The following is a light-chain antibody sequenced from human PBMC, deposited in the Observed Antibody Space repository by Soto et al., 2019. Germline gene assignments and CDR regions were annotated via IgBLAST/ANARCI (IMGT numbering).Light chain of an antibody. Sequence: DIQMTQSPSTLSASVGDRVTITCRASQSISSWLAWYQQKPGKAPKVLIYKASSLERGVPSRFSGSGSGTEFTLTISSLQPDDFATYYCQQYNNYPFPFGGGTKVEIK. V-gene: IGKV1-5*03. CDR3: QQYNNYPFP. J-gene: IGKJ4*01. CDR2: KAS. CDR1: QSISSW.